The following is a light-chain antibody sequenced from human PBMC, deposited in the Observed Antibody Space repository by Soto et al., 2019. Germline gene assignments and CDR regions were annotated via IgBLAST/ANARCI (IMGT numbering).Light chain of an antibody. J-gene: IGKJ1*01. CDR1: QGISSY. CDR2: AAS. CDR3: QQLNSYLWT. V-gene: IGKV1-9*01. Sequence: IQLTQSPSSLSASVGDRVTITCRASQGISSYLAWYQQKPGKAPKLLIYAASTLQSGVPSRFSGSGSGTDFTLTISSLQPEDFVTYYCQQLNSYLWTFGQGTKVEIK.